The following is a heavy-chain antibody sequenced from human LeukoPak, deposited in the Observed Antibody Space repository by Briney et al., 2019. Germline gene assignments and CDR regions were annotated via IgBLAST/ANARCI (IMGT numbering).Heavy chain of an antibody. V-gene: IGHV3-49*03. CDR1: GFTFDEYA. Sequence: PGGSLRLSCTTSGFTFDEYAMSWFRQAPGKGLECVGFIRSKAYGGTTEYAASVKGRFTISRDDSKSIAYLQMNSLKTEDTAVYYCTRDYAGATTWGQGTLVTVSS. J-gene: IGHJ4*02. CDR2: IRSKAYGGTT. CDR3: TRDYAGATT. D-gene: IGHD1-26*01.